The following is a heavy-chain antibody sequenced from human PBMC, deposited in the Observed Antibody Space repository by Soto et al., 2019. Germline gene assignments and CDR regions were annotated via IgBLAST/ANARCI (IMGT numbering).Heavy chain of an antibody. CDR1: GFTFISHW. J-gene: IGHJ4*02. D-gene: IGHD4-17*01. CDR3: AKDLEALDYGDYPTAFDY. V-gene: IGHV3-74*01. CDR2: MNSDGSST. Sequence: GGSLRLSCAASGFTFISHWMHWVRQVPGKGLVWVSRMNSDGSSTNYADSVKGRFTISRDNSKNTLYLQMNSLRAEDTAVYYCAKDLEALDYGDYPTAFDYWGQGALVTVSS.